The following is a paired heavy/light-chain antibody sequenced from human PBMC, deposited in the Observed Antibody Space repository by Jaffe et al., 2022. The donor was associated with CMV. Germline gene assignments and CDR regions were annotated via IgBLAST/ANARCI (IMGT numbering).Heavy chain of an antibody. Sequence: EVQLVQSGAEVKKPGESLMISCKGFGYSFITYWIGWVRQMPGKGLEWMGIIYPANSDTRYSPSFQGQVTISADKSTSTAYLRWSSLKASDTAMYYCATSKSSGSYGRHFDYWGQGTLVTVSS. J-gene: IGHJ4*02. CDR1: GYSFITYW. CDR2: IYPANSDT. V-gene: IGHV5-51*01. CDR3: ATSKSSGSYGRHFDY. D-gene: IGHD1-26*01.
Light chain of an antibody. V-gene: IGKV2-28*01. Sequence: DIVMTQSPLSLPVTPGEPASISCRSSQSLLHSDGHIYLDWYLQKPGKSPQLLIYLGSYRASGVPDRFSGGGSGTDFTLKISRVEAEDVGVYYCMQSLQTPTWTFGPGTKVEIK. J-gene: IGKJ1*01. CDR1: QSLLHSDGHIY. CDR3: MQSLQTPTWT. CDR2: LGS.